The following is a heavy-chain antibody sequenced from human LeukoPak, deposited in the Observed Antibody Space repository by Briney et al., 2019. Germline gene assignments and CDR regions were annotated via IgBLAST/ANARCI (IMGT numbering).Heavy chain of an antibody. CDR1: GYTFSDEY. J-gene: IGHJ4*02. Sequence: ASVKVSCKASGYTFSDEYMHWVRQAPGQGLEWMGWINPNSGGTNFAQKFQGRVAMTRDTSISTAYLELGSLRSDDTAVYFCARASWQLVPYFDSWGQGTLVTVSS. D-gene: IGHD6-6*01. V-gene: IGHV1-2*02. CDR3: ARASWQLVPYFDS. CDR2: INPNSGGT.